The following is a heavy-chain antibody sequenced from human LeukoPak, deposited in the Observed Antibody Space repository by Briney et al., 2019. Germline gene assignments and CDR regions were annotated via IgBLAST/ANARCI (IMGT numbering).Heavy chain of an antibody. CDR2: ISSSSSYI. Sequence: PGGSLRLSCAASGFTFSSYSMNWVRQAPGKGLEWVSSISSSSSYIYYADSVKGRFTISRDNAKNSLYLQMNSLRAEDTAVYYCARGHLERLWWEKNNWFDPWGQGTLVTVSS. J-gene: IGHJ5*02. CDR1: GFTFSSYS. D-gene: IGHD1-1*01. CDR3: ARGHLERLWWEKNNWFDP. V-gene: IGHV3-21*01.